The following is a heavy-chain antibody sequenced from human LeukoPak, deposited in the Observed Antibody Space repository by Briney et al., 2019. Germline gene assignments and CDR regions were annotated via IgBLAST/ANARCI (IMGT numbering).Heavy chain of an antibody. CDR1: GFTFSSYA. D-gene: IGHD6-19*01. J-gene: IGHJ4*02. CDR3: ARDQGSGWYYFDY. Sequence: GGSLRLSCAASGFTFSSYAMHWVRQAPGKGLEYVSAISSNGGSTYYANSVTGRFTISRDNSKNTLYLQMGSLRAEDMAVYYCARDQGSGWYYFDYWGQGTLVTVSS. V-gene: IGHV3-64*01. CDR2: ISSNGGST.